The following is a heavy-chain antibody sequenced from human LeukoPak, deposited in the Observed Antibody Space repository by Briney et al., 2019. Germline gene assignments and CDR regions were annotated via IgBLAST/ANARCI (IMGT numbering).Heavy chain of an antibody. CDR1: GGSISSYY. J-gene: IGHJ4*02. CDR3: ARGYGSGSYYDY. Sequence: SETLSLTCTVSGGSISSYYWSWIRQPPGKGLEWIGYIYYSGSTNYNPSLKSRVTISVDTPKNQFSLKLSSVTAADTAVYYCARGYGSGSYYDYWGQGTLVTVSS. CDR2: IYYSGST. V-gene: IGHV4-59*01. D-gene: IGHD3-10*01.